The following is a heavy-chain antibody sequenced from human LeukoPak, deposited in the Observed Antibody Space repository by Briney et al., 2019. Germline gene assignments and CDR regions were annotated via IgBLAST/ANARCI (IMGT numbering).Heavy chain of an antibody. J-gene: IGHJ4*02. Sequence: PGGSLRLSCAASGFSFSKYWMHWVRQTPGEGLVWVARIKEDGTYTSYADSVKGRFTFSRDNARNTVFLQMNSLRAEDTAVYYCARDFDMGITPGDDFDFWGQGTLVTVSS. CDR1: GFSFSKYW. CDR2: IKEDGTYT. CDR3: ARDFDMGITPGDDFDF. D-gene: IGHD3-9*01. V-gene: IGHV3-74*01.